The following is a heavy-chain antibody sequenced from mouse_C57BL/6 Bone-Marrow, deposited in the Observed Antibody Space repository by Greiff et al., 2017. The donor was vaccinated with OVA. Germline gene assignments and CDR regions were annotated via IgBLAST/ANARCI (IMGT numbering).Heavy chain of an antibody. CDR1: GFTFSDFY. Sequence: DVKLVESGGGLVQSGRSLRLSCATSGFTFSDFYMEWVRQAPGKGLEWIAASRNKANDYTTEYSASVKGRFIVSRDTSQSILYLQMNALRAEDTAIYYCARDAGGNLYAMDYWGQGTSVTVSS. J-gene: IGHJ4*01. CDR2: SRNKANDYTT. V-gene: IGHV7-1*01. D-gene: IGHD2-1*01. CDR3: ARDAGGNLYAMDY.